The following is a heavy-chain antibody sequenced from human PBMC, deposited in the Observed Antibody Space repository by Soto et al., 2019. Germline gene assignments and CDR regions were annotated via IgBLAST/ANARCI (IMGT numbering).Heavy chain of an antibody. Sequence: SETLSLTCSVSGVSISGSSYYWGWIRQPPGKGLEWIESIYYSGQTYYNPSLKSRVTISVDRSKNQFSLNLTSVTATDTAFYYCARHGSSWGQGTLVTVSS. J-gene: IGHJ5*02. V-gene: IGHV4-39*01. CDR1: GVSISGSSYY. CDR3: ARHGSS. CDR2: IYYSGQT.